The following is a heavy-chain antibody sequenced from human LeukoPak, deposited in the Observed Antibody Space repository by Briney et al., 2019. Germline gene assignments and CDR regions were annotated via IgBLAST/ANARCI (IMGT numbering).Heavy chain of an antibody. J-gene: IGHJ3*02. V-gene: IGHV4-59*01. Sequence: SETLSLTCTVSGGSMSSYYWSWIRQPPGKGLEWIGYIYYSGSTNYNPSLKSRVTISVDTSKNQFSLKLSSVTAADTAVYYCARPAHPDYDFDAFDIWGQGTMVTVSS. CDR3: ARPAHPDYDFDAFDI. CDR2: IYYSGST. CDR1: GGSMSSYY. D-gene: IGHD3-3*01.